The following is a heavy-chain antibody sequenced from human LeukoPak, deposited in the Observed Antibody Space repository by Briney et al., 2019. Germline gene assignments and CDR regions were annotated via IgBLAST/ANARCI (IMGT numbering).Heavy chain of an antibody. Sequence: PGGSLRLSCAASGFTFSSYAMHWVRQAPGKGLEWVAVISYDGSNKYYADSVKGRFTISRDNSKNTLYLQMNSLRAEDTAVYYCASGMTTVHYWGQGTLVTVSS. CDR1: GFTFSSYA. CDR3: ASGMTTVHY. V-gene: IGHV3-30-3*01. D-gene: IGHD4-17*01. CDR2: ISYDGSNK. J-gene: IGHJ4*02.